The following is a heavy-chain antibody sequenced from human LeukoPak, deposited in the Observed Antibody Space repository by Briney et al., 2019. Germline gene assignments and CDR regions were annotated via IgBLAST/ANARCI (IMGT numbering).Heavy chain of an antibody. CDR3: AKLSESYSAY. Sequence: GGSLRLSCEVAGFTFSTYAITWVRQASGKGLQWVSAISADGAAKYYADSVKGRFTISRDNSKNTLYLQMNSLRAEDTAIYYCAKLSESYSAYWGQGTLVTVSS. CDR1: GFTFSTYA. D-gene: IGHD1-26*01. J-gene: IGHJ4*02. CDR2: ISADGAAK. V-gene: IGHV3-23*01.